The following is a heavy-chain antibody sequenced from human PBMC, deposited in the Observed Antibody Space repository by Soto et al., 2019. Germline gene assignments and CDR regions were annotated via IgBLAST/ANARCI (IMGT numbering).Heavy chain of an antibody. V-gene: IGHV1-69*15. CDR3: AKDGGADGYFGNWLDP. D-gene: IGHD5-12*01. CDR2: IIPIFGTT. Sequence: QVHLVQSGAEVKKPGSSVNVSCKASGGTFSNYAITWVRQAPGQGLEWVGRIIPIFGTTNVAQKFQGRVTITADESTTTADMELSGLRSYDTAVYYCAKDGGADGYFGNWLDPWGQGTLVTVSS. CDR1: GGTFSNYA. J-gene: IGHJ5*02.